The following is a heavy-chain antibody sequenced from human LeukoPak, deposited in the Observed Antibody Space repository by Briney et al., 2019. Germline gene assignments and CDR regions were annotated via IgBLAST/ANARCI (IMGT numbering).Heavy chain of an antibody. V-gene: IGHV3-23*01. CDR2: ISGSGRST. Sequence: GGSLRLSCAASGITFSSYAMSWVRQAPGKGLEWVSGISGSGRSTFYADSVKGRFTISRDNSKNTLYLQMNSLRAADTAVYYCARRSGIAVAGAFDYWGQGTLVTVSS. J-gene: IGHJ4*02. CDR1: GITFSSYA. CDR3: ARRSGIAVAGAFDY. D-gene: IGHD6-19*01.